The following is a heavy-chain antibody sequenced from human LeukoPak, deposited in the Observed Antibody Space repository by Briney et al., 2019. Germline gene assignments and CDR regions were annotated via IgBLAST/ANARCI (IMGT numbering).Heavy chain of an antibody. D-gene: IGHD3-22*01. V-gene: IGHV3-23*01. CDR2: ISVSSGST. CDR3: AKDQGYHYDSSGYYRMDAFDI. J-gene: IGHJ3*02. CDR1: GFTFSSYA. Sequence: GGSLRLSCAPSGFTFSSYAMSWVRQAPGKGLEWVSAISVSSGSTYPADSVKGRFTISRDSSKNTLYLQMNSLRAEDTAVYYCAKDQGYHYDSSGYYRMDAFDIWGQGTMVTVSS.